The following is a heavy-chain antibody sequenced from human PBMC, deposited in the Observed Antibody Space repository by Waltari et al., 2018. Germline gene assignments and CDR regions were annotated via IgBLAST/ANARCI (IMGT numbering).Heavy chain of an antibody. CDR2: ISSSGETM. CDR1: GFIFKSYE. V-gene: IGHV3-48*03. D-gene: IGHD2-21*02. J-gene: IGHJ4*02. CDR3: ARDLPDGDIDY. Sequence: EVQLMESGGGLVQPGESLRLSCAASGFIFKSYEMNWVGQAPGKGLEWVSYISSSGETMFYAESVQGRFTISRDNAKSALYLQMNSMRAEDTAVYYCARDLPDGDIDYWGQGTLVNVSS.